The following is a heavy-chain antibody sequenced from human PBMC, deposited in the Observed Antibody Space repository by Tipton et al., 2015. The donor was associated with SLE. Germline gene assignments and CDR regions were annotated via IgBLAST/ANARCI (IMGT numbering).Heavy chain of an antibody. CDR1: GGSVSSGRYY. D-gene: IGHD3-10*01. V-gene: IGHV4-61*01. J-gene: IGHJ4*02. Sequence: LRLSCTVSGGSVSSGRYYWSWIRQPPGKGLEWIGYIYYSGSTNYNPSLKSRVTISVDTSKNQFSLKLSSVTAADTAVYYCARVRGAFDYWGQGTLVTVSS. CDR3: ARVRGAFDY. CDR2: IYYSGST.